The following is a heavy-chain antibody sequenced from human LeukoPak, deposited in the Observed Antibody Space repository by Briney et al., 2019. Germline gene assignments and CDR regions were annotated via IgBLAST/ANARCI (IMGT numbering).Heavy chain of an antibody. D-gene: IGHD1-26*01. CDR3: ASGAGWESGY. V-gene: IGHV3-7*01. J-gene: IGHJ4*02. CDR2: IDQDGSEK. CDR1: GSTTSRNF. Sequence: GGSLRLSCAVSGSTTSRNFMSWVRQTPEKGLEWVANIDQDGSEKNYVASLKGRFPISRDNAQNPLFLQMNSLRADDTAIYYCASGAGWESGYWGQGTLVTVSS.